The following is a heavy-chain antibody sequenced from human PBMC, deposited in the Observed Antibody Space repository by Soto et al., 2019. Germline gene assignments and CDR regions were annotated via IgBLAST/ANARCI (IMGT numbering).Heavy chain of an antibody. D-gene: IGHD6-6*01. V-gene: IGHV4-30-2*01. CDR2: IYHSGST. J-gene: IGHJ4*02. CDR1: GGSISSGGYS. CDR3: ARERGGSSADFDY. Sequence: SETLSLTCAVSGGSISSGGYSWSWIRQPPGKGLEWIGYIYHSGSTYYNPSLKSRVTISVDRSKNQFSLKLSSVTAADTAVYYCARERGGSSADFDYWGQGTLVTVSS.